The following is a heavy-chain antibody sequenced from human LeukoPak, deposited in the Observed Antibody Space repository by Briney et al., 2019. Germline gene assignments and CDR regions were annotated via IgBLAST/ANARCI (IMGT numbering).Heavy chain of an antibody. CDR3: ARARYSGSYSRFEAFDI. CDR2: IYTGGST. CDR1: GFTVSSNY. Sequence: GGSLRLSCAASGFTVSSNYTSCVRQAPGKGLEWVSVIYTGGSTYYADSVKGRFTISRDNSKNTLYLQMNSLRAEDTAVYYCARARYSGSYSRFEAFDIWGQGTMVTVSS. V-gene: IGHV3-66*02. D-gene: IGHD1-26*01. J-gene: IGHJ3*02.